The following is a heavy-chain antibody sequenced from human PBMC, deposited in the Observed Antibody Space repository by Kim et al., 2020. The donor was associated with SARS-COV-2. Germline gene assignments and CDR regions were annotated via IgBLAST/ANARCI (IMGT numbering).Heavy chain of an antibody. D-gene: IGHD3-9*01. CDR3: AKDLSRYLDLVGGAIPNT. CDR2: ISYDGSNK. Sequence: GGSLRLSCAASGFTFSSYGMHWVRQAPGKGLEWVAVISYDGSNKYYADSVKGRFTISRDNSKNTLYLQMNSLRAEDTAVYYCAKDLSRYLDLVGGAIPNTWGQGTLVTVSS. J-gene: IGHJ5*02. V-gene: IGHV3-30*18. CDR1: GFTFSSYG.